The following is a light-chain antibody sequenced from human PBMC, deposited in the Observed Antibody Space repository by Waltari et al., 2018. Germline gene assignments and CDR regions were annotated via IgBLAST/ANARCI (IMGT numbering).Light chain of an antibody. J-gene: IGLJ2*01. CDR3: TSYTAKTLL. CDR1: TSYVGGFDF. CDR2: EVT. Sequence: QSALTQPASVSGSPGQSIPISCTGVTSYVGGFDFISWYQQHTGEAPRLILYEVTIRPSGVSNRFSGSKSGTTASLTISGLQAEDEASYYCTSYTAKTLLFGGGTKLTVL. V-gene: IGLV2-14*03.